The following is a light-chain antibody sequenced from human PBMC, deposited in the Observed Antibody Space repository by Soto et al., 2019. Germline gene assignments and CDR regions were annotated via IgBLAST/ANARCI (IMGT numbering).Light chain of an antibody. V-gene: IGKV1-5*03. Sequence: DIQMTQSPSTLSASVGDRVTITCRASQSISSLLAWYQQKPGKAPKLLIYKASSLESGVPSRFSCSGSGTEFTLTISSLQPDDFANYYCQQYSGSSWTFCQGNKVEIK. J-gene: IGKJ1*01. CDR2: KAS. CDR1: QSISSL. CDR3: QQYSGSSWT.